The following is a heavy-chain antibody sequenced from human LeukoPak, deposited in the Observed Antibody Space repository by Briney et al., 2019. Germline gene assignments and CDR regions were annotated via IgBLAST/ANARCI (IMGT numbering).Heavy chain of an antibody. Sequence: ASVKVSCKASGYTFTGYYMHWVRQAPGQGLEWMGWINPNSGGTNYAQKFQGRVTMTRDTSISTAYMELSRLRSDDTAVYYCARDRGDFWSGYRDYWGQGTLVTVSS. J-gene: IGHJ4*02. CDR1: GYTFTGYY. CDR2: INPNSGGT. V-gene: IGHV1-2*02. D-gene: IGHD3-3*01. CDR3: ARDRGDFWSGYRDY.